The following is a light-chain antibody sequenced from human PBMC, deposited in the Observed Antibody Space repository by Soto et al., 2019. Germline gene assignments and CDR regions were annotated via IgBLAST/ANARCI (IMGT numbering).Light chain of an antibody. CDR1: SSDVGGYNF. CDR3: NSYTTSGAVV. Sequence: QSVLTQPASVSGSPGQSITISCTGTSSDVGGYNFVSWYQQHPGNAPKLIIYDVTSRPSGVSNRFSGSKSGNAASLTISGLQAEDEALYYCNSYTTSGAVVFGGGTNVTVL. J-gene: IGLJ3*02. V-gene: IGLV2-14*03. CDR2: DVT.